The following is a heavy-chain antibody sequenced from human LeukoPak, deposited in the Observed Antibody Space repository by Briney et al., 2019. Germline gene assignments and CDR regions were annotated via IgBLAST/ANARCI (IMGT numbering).Heavy chain of an antibody. CDR2: IYSGGST. CDR1: GFTFSSNY. CDR3: ARDGGIVGATYFDY. D-gene: IGHD1-26*01. Sequence: PGGSLRLFCAASGFTFSSNYMSWVRQAPGKGLEWVSVIYSGGSTYYADSVKGRFTISRDNSKNTLYLQMNSLRAEDTAVYYCARDGGIVGATYFDYWGQGTLVTVSS. V-gene: IGHV3-53*01. J-gene: IGHJ4*02.